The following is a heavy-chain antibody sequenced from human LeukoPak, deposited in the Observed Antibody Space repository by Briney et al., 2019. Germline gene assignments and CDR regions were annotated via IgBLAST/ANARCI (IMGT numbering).Heavy chain of an antibody. V-gene: IGHV3-30*02. D-gene: IGHD2-2*01. CDR1: GFTFSSYG. CDR2: IRYDGSNK. Sequence: GGSLRLSRAASGFTFSSYGMHWVRQAPGKGLEWVAFIRYDGSNKYYADSVKGRFTISRDSSKNTLYLQMNSLRAEDTALYYCAKESRAPMKEIDYWGQGTLVTVSS. J-gene: IGHJ4*02. CDR3: AKESRAPMKEIDY.